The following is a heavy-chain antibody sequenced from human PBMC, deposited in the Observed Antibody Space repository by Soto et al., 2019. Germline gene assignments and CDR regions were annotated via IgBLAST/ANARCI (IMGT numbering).Heavy chain of an antibody. D-gene: IGHD6-6*01. CDR3: ARGRQLVGYFYYYMDG. J-gene: IGHJ6*03. Sequence: ASVKVSCKASGYTFTNYGITWVRQAPGQGLEWMGWISAYNGDTHYTQRLQGRVTMTTDTSTSTAYMELRGLRSDDTAVYYCARGRQLVGYFYYYMDGRGKGITVTVAS. V-gene: IGHV1-18*01. CDR1: GYTFTNYG. CDR2: ISAYNGDT.